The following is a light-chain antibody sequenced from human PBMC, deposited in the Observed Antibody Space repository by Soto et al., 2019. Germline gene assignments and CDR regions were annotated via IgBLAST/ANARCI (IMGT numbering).Light chain of an antibody. V-gene: IGLV1-44*01. CDR3: SAWDDILNDVV. Sequence: QSVLTQPPSASGTPGQRVTISCSGSSSNIGRNTVNWYQQLPGTAPKLLIYSNSQRPSGVPDRFSGSKPGSSASLAISGLQSGDEADYYCSAWDDILNDVVFGGGTKVTVL. J-gene: IGLJ2*01. CDR1: SSNIGRNT. CDR2: SNS.